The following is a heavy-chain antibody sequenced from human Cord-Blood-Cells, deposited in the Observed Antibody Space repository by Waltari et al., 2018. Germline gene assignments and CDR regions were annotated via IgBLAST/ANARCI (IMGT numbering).Heavy chain of an antibody. CDR3: AKGITMIVVVTPFDY. CDR1: GFTFSSYG. J-gene: IGHJ4*02. Sequence: QVQLVESGGGVVQPGRSLRLSCAASGFTFSSYGMHWVRQAPGKGLEWVAVISYDGSNKYYADSVKGRFTISRDNSKNTLYLQMKSLRAEDTAVYYCAKGITMIVVVTPFDYWGQGTLVTVSS. CDR2: ISYDGSNK. D-gene: IGHD3-22*01. V-gene: IGHV3-30*18.